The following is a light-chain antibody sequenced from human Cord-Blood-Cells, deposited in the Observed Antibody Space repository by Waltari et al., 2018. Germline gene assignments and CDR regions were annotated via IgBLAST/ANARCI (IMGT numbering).Light chain of an antibody. CDR2: GAS. V-gene: IGKV3-20*01. Sequence: EIVLTQSPGTLSLSPGERATLSCRASQSVSSSYLAWYQQKPGQAPRLLIYGASSRATGIPDRVSGSWSGTDFTLTISRLEPEDFAVDYCQQYGSSPPITFGQGTRLEIK. J-gene: IGKJ5*01. CDR3: QQYGSSPPIT. CDR1: QSVSSSY.